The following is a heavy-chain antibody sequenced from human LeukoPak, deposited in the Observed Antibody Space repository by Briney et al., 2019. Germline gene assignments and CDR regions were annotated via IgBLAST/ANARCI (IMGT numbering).Heavy chain of an antibody. V-gene: IGHV3-21*01. J-gene: IGHJ3*02. Sequence: GGSLRLSCAASGFTFSSYGMTWVRQAPGKGLEWVSSISSSSSYIYYADSVKGRFTISRDNAKNSLYLQMNSLRAEDTAVYYCASDDYGAFDIWGQGTMVTVSS. CDR2: ISSSSSYI. CDR1: GFTFSSYG. D-gene: IGHD4-17*01. CDR3: ASDDYGAFDI.